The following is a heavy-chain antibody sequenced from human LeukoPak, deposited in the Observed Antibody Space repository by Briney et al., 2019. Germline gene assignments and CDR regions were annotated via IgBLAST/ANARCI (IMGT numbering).Heavy chain of an antibody. CDR3: AREQSGTRGWYTVVY. J-gene: IGHJ4*02. V-gene: IGHV3-23*01. CDR2: IRPDGDRT. D-gene: IGHD6-19*01. CDR1: GFTFSTYA. Sequence: GGSLRLSCAASGFTFSTYAITWVRQGPGKGLQWVSAIRPDGDRTYYANSVRGRFTIARDNSKDTVYLQINGLRVEDTAVYYCAREQSGTRGWYTVVYWGQGTLVTVSS.